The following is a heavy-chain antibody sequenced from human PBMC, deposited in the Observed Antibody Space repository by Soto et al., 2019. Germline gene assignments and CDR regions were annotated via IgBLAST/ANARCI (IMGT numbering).Heavy chain of an antibody. CDR2: IYYSGST. Sequence: QLQLQESGPGLVKPSETLSLTCTVSGGSISSSSYYWGWIRQPPGKGLEWIGSIYYSGSTYYNPPLKSRVTISVDTSKNQFSLRLSSVTAADTAVYYCARRGSSSWYGYWGQGTLVTVSS. V-gene: IGHV4-39*01. CDR3: ARRGSSSWYGY. J-gene: IGHJ4*02. D-gene: IGHD6-13*01. CDR1: GGSISSSSYY.